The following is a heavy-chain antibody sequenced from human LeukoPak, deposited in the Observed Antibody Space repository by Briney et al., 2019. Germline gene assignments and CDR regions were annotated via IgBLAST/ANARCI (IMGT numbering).Heavy chain of an antibody. CDR1: GFTFSNYW. J-gene: IGHJ4*02. D-gene: IGHD6-13*01. V-gene: IGHV3-7*01. Sequence: GGSLRLSCEGSGFTFSNYWMGWVRQAPGKGLQWVANIKTDGSEKYYVDSVKGRFTISRDNSKNTLYLQMNSLRAEDTAVYYCAKGYKQLEGGAGYWGQGTLVTVSS. CDR3: AKGYKQLEGGAGY. CDR2: IKTDGSEK.